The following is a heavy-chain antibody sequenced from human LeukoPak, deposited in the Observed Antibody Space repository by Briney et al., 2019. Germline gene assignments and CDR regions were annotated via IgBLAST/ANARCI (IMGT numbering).Heavy chain of an antibody. CDR1: GYTFTGYY. Sequence: ASVKVSCKASGYTFTGYYMHWVRQAPGQGLEWMGWINPNSGGTNYARKFQGRVTMTRDTSISTAYMELSRLRSDDTAVYYCARLYPRWSSTNWFDPWGQGTLVTVSS. D-gene: IGHD2-2*01. V-gene: IGHV1-2*02. CDR2: INPNSGGT. J-gene: IGHJ5*02. CDR3: ARLYPRWSSTNWFDP.